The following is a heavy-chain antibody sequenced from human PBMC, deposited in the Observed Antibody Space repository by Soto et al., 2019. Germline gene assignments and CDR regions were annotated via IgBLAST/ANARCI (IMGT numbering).Heavy chain of an antibody. CDR1: GGSFSGYY. CDR3: ARVWGGYCSGGSCYSESYFDY. D-gene: IGHD2-15*01. CDR2: INHSGST. V-gene: IGHV4-34*01. Sequence: SETLSLTCAVYGGSFSGYYWTWIRQPPGTGLEWIGEINHSGSTNYNPSLKSRVTISVDTSKNQFSLKLSSVTAADTAVYYCARVWGGYCSGGSCYSESYFDYWGQGTLVTVSS. J-gene: IGHJ4*02.